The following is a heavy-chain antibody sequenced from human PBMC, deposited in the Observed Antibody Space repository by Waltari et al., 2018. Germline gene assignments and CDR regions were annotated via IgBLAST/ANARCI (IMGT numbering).Heavy chain of an antibody. CDR2: IYYSGST. CDR1: GGSISSHY. CDR3: ARGGGGWELHGAFDI. V-gene: IGHV4-59*11. D-gene: IGHD1-26*01. Sequence: QVQLQESGPGLVKPSETLSLTCTVSGGSISSHYWRWIRQPPGKGLEWIGYIYYSGSTNYNPSLKSRVTISVDTSKNQFSLKLSSVTAADTAVYYCARGGGGWELHGAFDIWGQGTMVTVSS. J-gene: IGHJ3*02.